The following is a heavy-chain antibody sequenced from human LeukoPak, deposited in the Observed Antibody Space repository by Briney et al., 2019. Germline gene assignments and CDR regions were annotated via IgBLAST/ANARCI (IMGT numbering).Heavy chain of an antibody. Sequence: GGSLRLSCAASGFTFSSYGMHWVRQAPGKGLEWVAVISYDGSNKYYADSVKGRFTISRDNSKNTLYLQMNSLRAEDTAVYYCAKRNSSGYYPVDAFDIWGQGTMVTVSS. V-gene: IGHV3-30*18. D-gene: IGHD3-22*01. CDR3: AKRNSSGYYPVDAFDI. J-gene: IGHJ3*02. CDR1: GFTFSSYG. CDR2: ISYDGSNK.